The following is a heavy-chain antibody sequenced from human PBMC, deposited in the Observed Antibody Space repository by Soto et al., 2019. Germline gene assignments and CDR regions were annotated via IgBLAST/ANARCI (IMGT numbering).Heavy chain of an antibody. CDR1: GGSFSGYY. Sequence: QVQLQQWGAGLLKPSETLSLTCAVYGGSFSGYYWSWIRQPPGKGLEWIGEINHSGSTNYNPSLKSRVTKSVDTSKNQFSLKLSSVTSADTAVSYCARGLPRRSSCLPTHRYNWFDPWGQGTLVTVSS. D-gene: IGHD6-19*01. CDR2: INHSGST. J-gene: IGHJ5*02. CDR3: ARGLPRRSSCLPTHRYNWFDP. V-gene: IGHV4-34*01.